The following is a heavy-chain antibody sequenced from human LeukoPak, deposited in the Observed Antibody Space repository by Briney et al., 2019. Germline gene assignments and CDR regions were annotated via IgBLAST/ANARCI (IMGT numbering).Heavy chain of an antibody. V-gene: IGHV4-39*01. Sequence: SETLSLTCTVSGGSISSSSYYWGWIRQPPGKGLEWIGSIYYSGSTYYNPSLKSRVTISVDTSKNQFSLKLSSVTAADTAVYYCARLKKYCSSTSCEHFDYWGQGTLVTVSS. D-gene: IGHD2-2*01. CDR1: GGSISSSSYY. J-gene: IGHJ4*02. CDR2: IYYSGST. CDR3: ARLKKYCSSTSCEHFDY.